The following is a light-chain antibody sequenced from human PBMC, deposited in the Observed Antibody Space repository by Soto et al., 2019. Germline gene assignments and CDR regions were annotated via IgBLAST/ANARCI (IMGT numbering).Light chain of an antibody. J-gene: IGLJ1*01. V-gene: IGLV2-23*03. CDR2: EGS. Sequence: QSALTQPASVSGSPGQSITISCTGTSSDVGSYNLVSWYQQHPGKAPKLMIYEGSKRPSGVSNRFSGSKSGNTASLTISGLQAEDEADYYCCSYAGSSTFSLYVFGTGTQLTVL. CDR3: CSYAGSSTFSLYV. CDR1: SSDVGSYNL.